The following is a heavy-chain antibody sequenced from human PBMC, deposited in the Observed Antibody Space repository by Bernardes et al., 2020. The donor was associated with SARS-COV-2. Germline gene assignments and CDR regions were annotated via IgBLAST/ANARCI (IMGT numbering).Heavy chain of an antibody. CDR3: AKDAFSSGWDLPRHFGY. CDR1: GFTFRSSA. CDR2: VSGSGSIT. Sequence: VGSLLLSCAASGFTFRSSAMSWVRQAAGTGLAWVSTVSGSGSITYYADSVKGRFTLSRDNSKNTLYLQMDSLRADDTAIYYCAKDAFSSGWDLPRHFGYWGQGTVVAVSS. J-gene: IGHJ4*02. D-gene: IGHD6-19*01. V-gene: IGHV3-23*01.